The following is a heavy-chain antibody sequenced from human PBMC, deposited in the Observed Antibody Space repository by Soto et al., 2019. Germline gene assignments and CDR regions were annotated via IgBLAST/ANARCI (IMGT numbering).Heavy chain of an antibody. D-gene: IGHD2-2*01. V-gene: IGHV3-33*01. J-gene: IGHJ6*03. CDR2: LWYDGSNK. CDR3: ARGVRYCSSTSCYAYYYYMDV. Sequence: QVQLVESGGGVVQPGRSLRLSCAASGFTFSSYGMHWVRQAPGKGLEWVAVLWYDGSNKYYADSVKGRFTISRDNSKNTLYLQMNGLRAEDTAVYYCARGVRYCSSTSCYAYYYYMDVWGKGTTVTVSS. CDR1: GFTFSSYG.